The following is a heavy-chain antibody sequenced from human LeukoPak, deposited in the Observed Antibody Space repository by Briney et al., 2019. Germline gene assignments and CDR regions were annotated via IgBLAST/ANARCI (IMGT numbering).Heavy chain of an antibody. CDR2: ISYDGSNK. V-gene: IGHV3-30*18. CDR3: AKDRTDYGDYEAPSLGGPSDY. Sequence: GGSLRLSCAASGFTFSSYGMHWVRQAPGKGLEWVAVISYDGSNKYYADSVKGRFTISRDNSKNTLYLQMNSLRAEDTAVYYCAKDRTDYGDYEAPSLGGPSDYWGQGTLVTVSS. J-gene: IGHJ4*02. D-gene: IGHD4-17*01. CDR1: GFTFSSYG.